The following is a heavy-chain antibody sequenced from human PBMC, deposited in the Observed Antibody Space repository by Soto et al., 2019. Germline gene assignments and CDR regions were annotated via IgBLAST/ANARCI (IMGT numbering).Heavy chain of an antibody. D-gene: IGHD3-10*01. J-gene: IGHJ4*02. CDR1: GDSRNHNHYS. CDR2: IYNGGST. V-gene: IGHV4-30-4*01. Sequence: TPYIACADYGDSRNHNHYSWSWIRQSPGKGLEWIGHIYNGGSTYNNPSLRSRVTISADTSNNQFSLKLSSVTGADTAVYYCARGLSSEKVDSWGQGTLVT. CDR3: ARGLSSEKVDS.